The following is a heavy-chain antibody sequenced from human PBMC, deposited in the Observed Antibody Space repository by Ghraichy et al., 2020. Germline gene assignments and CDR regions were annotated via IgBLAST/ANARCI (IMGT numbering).Heavy chain of an antibody. CDR1: GGSFSGYY. CDR2: INHSGST. V-gene: IGHV4-34*01. J-gene: IGHJ4*02. Sequence: SETLSLTCAVYGGSFSGYYWSWIRQPPGKGLEWIGEINHSGSTNYNPSLKSRVTISVDTSKNQFSLKLSSVTAADTAVYYCARSGGLRFLEWLLSPPNYFDYWGQGTLVTVSS. D-gene: IGHD3-3*01. CDR3: ARSGGLRFLEWLLSPPNYFDY.